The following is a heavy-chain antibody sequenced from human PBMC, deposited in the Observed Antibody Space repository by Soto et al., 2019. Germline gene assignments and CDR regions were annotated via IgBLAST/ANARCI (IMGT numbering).Heavy chain of an antibody. CDR3: AKDRGSSSWEDTVTTGTGGY. Sequence: EVQLLESGGGLVQPGGSLRLSCAASGFTFSTNGMTCVRQAPGQGMEWVSAISGSGGSTYYADSVKGRFTISRDNSKNTLSLQKNGLRAEDTAVYYCAKDRGSSSWEDTVTTGTGGYCGQGALDTVSS. CDR2: ISGSGGST. CDR1: GFTFSTNG. J-gene: IGHJ4*02. D-gene: IGHD4-17*01. V-gene: IGHV3-23*01.